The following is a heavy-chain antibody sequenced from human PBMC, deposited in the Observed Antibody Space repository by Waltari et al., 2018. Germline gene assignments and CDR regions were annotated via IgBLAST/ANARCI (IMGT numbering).Heavy chain of an antibody. V-gene: IGHV3-23*04. J-gene: IGHJ4*02. Sequence: EVQLAESGGGLVQPGGSLRLARAASGFAFKNYVMNWVRQAPGKGREWVSGIKGNGDFTYYADSVKDRFTISRDNSKNTLSLEMNSLRGEDTAVYFCAKDARSPGRPLESWGQGTLVTVSS. CDR3: AKDARSPGRPLES. CDR2: IKGNGDFT. CDR1: GFAFKNYV. D-gene: IGHD3-10*01.